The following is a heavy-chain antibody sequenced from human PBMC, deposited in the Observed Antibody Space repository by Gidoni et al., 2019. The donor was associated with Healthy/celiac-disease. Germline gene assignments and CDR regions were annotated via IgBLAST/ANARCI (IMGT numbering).Heavy chain of an antibody. Sequence: EVQLVQSGAEVKTPGESLKISCKGSGYSFTSYWIGWVRQMPGKGLEWMGIIYPGDSDTRYSPSFQGQVTISAAKSISTAYLQWRSLKASDTAMYYCARQGACELLSHDAFDIWGQGTMVTVSS. CDR2: IYPGDSDT. V-gene: IGHV5-51*01. J-gene: IGHJ3*02. CDR1: GYSFTSYW. CDR3: ARQGACELLSHDAFDI. D-gene: IGHD1-26*01.